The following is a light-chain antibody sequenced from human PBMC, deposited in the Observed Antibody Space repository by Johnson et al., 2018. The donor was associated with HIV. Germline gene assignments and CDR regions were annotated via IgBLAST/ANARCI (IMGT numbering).Light chain of an antibody. Sequence: QSVLTQPPSVSAAPGQKVTISCSGSSSNIGNNYVSWYQQLPGTAPKLLICENNKRPSGIPDRFSGSKSGTSATLGITGLPTGDEADYYCGTWDNSLSAHVFGTGTKVTVL. CDR1: SSNIGNNY. J-gene: IGLJ1*01. V-gene: IGLV1-51*02. CDR3: GTWDNSLSAHV. CDR2: ENN.